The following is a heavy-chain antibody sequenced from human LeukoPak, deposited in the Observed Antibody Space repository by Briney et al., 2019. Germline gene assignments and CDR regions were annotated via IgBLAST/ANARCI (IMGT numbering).Heavy chain of an antibody. Sequence: GGSLRLSCSASGFTFSSYWMSWVRQAPGKGLEWVANIKQDGSEKYYVDAVKGRFTISRDNAKNSLYLQMNSLRAEDTAVYYCARDTPPTYYYDSSGVRDYWGQGTLVTVSS. D-gene: IGHD3-22*01. CDR2: IKQDGSEK. V-gene: IGHV3-7*01. CDR1: GFTFSSYW. J-gene: IGHJ4*02. CDR3: ARDTPPTYYYDSSGVRDY.